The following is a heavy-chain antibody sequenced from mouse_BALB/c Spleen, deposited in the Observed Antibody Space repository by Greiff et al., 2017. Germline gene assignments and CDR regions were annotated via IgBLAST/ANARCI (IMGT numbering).Heavy chain of an antibody. CDR1: GYSITSDYA. J-gene: IGHJ3*01. D-gene: IGHD4-1*01. CDR2: ISYSGST. Sequence: EVKLEESGPGLVKPSQSLSLTCTVTGYSITSDYAWNWIRQFPGNKLEWMGYISYSGSTSYNPSLKSRISITRDTSKNQFFLQLNSVTTEDTATYYCARSKLGQFAYWGQGTLVTVSA. V-gene: IGHV3-2*02. CDR3: ARSKLGQFAY.